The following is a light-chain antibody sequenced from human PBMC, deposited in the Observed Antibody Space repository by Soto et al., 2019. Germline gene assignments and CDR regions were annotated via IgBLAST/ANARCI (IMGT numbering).Light chain of an antibody. CDR1: RGSVASNY. CDR2: RDD. J-gene: IGLJ2*01. Sequence: NFMLTQPHSVSESPGKTITISCARSRGSVASNYVQRFQQRPGSAPTTIIYRDDHRPSGVPDRFSASVDSSSNSASLTISGLKTEDEADYYCQSYDRTNVVFGGGTKVTVL. CDR3: QSYDRTNVV. V-gene: IGLV6-57*03.